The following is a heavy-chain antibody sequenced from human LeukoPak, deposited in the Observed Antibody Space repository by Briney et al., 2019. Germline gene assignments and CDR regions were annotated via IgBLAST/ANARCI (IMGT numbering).Heavy chain of an antibody. CDR1: GFTFSSYW. CDR3: ARDQAYYDILSLYYYYYMDV. Sequence: GGSLRLSCAASGFTFSSYWMSWVRQAQGKGLEWVANIKQDGSEKYYVDSVKGRFTISRDNAKNSLYLQMNSLRAEDTAVYYCARDQAYYDILSLYYYYYMDVWGKGTTVTVSS. J-gene: IGHJ6*03. D-gene: IGHD3-9*01. V-gene: IGHV3-7*01. CDR2: IKQDGSEK.